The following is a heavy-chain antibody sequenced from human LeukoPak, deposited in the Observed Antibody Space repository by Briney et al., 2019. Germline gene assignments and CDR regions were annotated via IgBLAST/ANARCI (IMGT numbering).Heavy chain of an antibody. J-gene: IGHJ6*03. CDR2: IYYSGST. Sequence: SETLSLTCTVSGGSISSSSYYWGWIRQPPGKGLEWIGSIYYSGSTYYNPSLKSRVTISVDTSKNQFSLKLSSVTAADTAAYYCARMQQLGLYYYYYYYMDVWGKGTTVTVSS. V-gene: IGHV4-39*07. CDR1: GGSISSSSYY. D-gene: IGHD6-13*01. CDR3: ARMQQLGLYYYYYYYMDV.